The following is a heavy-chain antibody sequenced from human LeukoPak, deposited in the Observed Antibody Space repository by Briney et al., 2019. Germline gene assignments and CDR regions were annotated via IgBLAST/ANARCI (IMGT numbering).Heavy chain of an antibody. CDR3: AKDYPGLREQGPFDY. CDR2: ISYDGSNK. Sequence: GGSLRLSCAASGFTFSSYGMLWVRQAPGKGLEWVAVISYDGSNKYYADSVKGRFTISRDNSKNTLYLQMNSLRAEDPAVYYCAKDYPGLREQGPFDYWGQGTLVTVSS. D-gene: IGHD3-16*01. J-gene: IGHJ4*02. V-gene: IGHV3-30*18. CDR1: GFTFSSYG.